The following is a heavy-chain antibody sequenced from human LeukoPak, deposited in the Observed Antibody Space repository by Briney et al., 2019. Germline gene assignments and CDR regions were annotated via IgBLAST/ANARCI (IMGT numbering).Heavy chain of an antibody. J-gene: IGHJ6*02. CDR2: IYYSGST. CDR1: GVSISSYY. V-gene: IGHV4-59*01. Sequence: SETLSLTCTVSGVSISSYYWSWIRQPPGKGLEWIGYIYYSGSTNYNPSLKSRVTISVDTSKNQFSLKLSSVTAADTAVYYCARERTAPARGMDVWGQGTTVTVSS. CDR3: ARERTAPARGMDV.